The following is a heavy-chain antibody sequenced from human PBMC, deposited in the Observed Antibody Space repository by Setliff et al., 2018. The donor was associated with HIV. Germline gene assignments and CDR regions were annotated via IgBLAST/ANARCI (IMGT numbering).Heavy chain of an antibody. CDR3: ARAGNDYYDSNGYYYVVDWFDS. D-gene: IGHD3-22*01. Sequence: ASVKVSCKTSGYTFTSYYIHWVRQAPGQGLEWMGRINPSGGSTIYAQKFQGRVTMTSDTSTTTVYMELNSLTAADTAVYYCARAGNDYYDSNGYYYVVDWFDSWGQGTLVTVSS. V-gene: IGHV1-46*01. J-gene: IGHJ5*01. CDR2: INPSGGST. CDR1: GYTFTSYY.